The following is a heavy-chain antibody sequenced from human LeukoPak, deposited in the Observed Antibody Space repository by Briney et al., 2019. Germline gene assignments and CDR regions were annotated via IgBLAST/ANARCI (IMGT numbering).Heavy chain of an antibody. J-gene: IGHJ4*02. CDR1: GYTFTGYY. V-gene: IGHV1-2*04. CDR2: INPNSGGT. Sequence: ASVKVSCKASGYTFTGYYMHWVRQAPGQGLEWMGWINPNSGGTNYAQKFQGWVTMTRDTSISTAYMELSRLRSDDTAVHYCARALPHIVVVTAFDYWGQGTLVTVSS. D-gene: IGHD2-21*02. CDR3: ARALPHIVVVTAFDY.